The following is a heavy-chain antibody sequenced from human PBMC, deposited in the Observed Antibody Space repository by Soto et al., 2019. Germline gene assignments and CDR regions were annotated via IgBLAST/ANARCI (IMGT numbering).Heavy chain of an antibody. J-gene: IGHJ3*02. CDR2: IIPILGIA. CDR1: GGTFSSYT. D-gene: IGHD2-15*01. V-gene: IGHV1-69*02. Sequence: SVKVSCKASGGTFSSYTISWARQAPGQGLEWMGRIIPILGIANYAQKFQGRVTITADKSTSTAYMELSSLRSEDTAVYYCASLILRGPDSGDAFDIWGQGTMVTVSS. CDR3: ASLILRGPDSGDAFDI.